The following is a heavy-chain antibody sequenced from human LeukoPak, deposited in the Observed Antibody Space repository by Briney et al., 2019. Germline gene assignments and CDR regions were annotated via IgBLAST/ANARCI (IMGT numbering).Heavy chain of an antibody. Sequence: PGGSLRLSCAASGFTFSSYGMSWVRQAPGKGLEWVSAISGSGGSTYYADSVKGRFTISRDNSRNTLYLQMDSLRAEDTAVYYCAKVPGHYYYYMDVWGKGTTVTISS. CDR1: GFTFSSYG. J-gene: IGHJ6*03. CDR3: AKVPGHYYYYMDV. V-gene: IGHV3-23*01. D-gene: IGHD2-8*02. CDR2: ISGSGGST.